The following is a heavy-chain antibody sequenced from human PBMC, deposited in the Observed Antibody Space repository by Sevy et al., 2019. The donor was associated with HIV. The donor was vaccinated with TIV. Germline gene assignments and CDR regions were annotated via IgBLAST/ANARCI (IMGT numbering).Heavy chain of an antibody. Sequence: GGSLRLSCVASGFRFSDEPMNWVRQAPGKGLEWVSNIRRDSSVMSYADTVMGRFTVSIENARNSLSLQLTSLRDEDTALYCCVRDIQFGFDYWGQGTLVTVSS. V-gene: IGHV3-48*02. J-gene: IGHJ4*02. CDR2: IRRDSSVM. CDR3: VRDIQFGFDY. D-gene: IGHD3-16*01. CDR1: GFRFSDEP.